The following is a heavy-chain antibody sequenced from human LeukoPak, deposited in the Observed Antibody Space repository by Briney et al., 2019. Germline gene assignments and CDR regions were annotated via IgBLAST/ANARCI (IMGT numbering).Heavy chain of an antibody. J-gene: IGHJ5*02. Sequence: TGGSLRLSCAASGFTFSDYYMGWIRQAPGKGLEWVSYISTSSTYTNYADSVKGRFIISRDNAKNSLYLQMNSLRAEDTAVYYCTRPYGGQMVGDWFDPWGQGTLVTVSS. D-gene: IGHD5-24*01. CDR3: TRPYGGQMVGDWFDP. CDR1: GFTFSDYY. V-gene: IGHV3-11*06. CDR2: ISTSSTYT.